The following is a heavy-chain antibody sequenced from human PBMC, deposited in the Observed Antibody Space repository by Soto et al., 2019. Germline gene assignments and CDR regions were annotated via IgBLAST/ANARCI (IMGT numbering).Heavy chain of an antibody. D-gene: IGHD3-22*01. CDR1: GGSISSGGYP. V-gene: IGHV4-30-2*01. J-gene: IGHJ4*02. CDR2: IYHSVST. CDR3: ARETYDDSRGYYGTDY. Sequence: TLSLTCAVSGGSISSGGYPWSWIRQPPGKGLECIGYIYHSVSTYYNPSLKSRVTISVDKSKNQFSLELTSVTAADTAVYYCARETYDDSRGYYGTDYWGQGTLVTVSS.